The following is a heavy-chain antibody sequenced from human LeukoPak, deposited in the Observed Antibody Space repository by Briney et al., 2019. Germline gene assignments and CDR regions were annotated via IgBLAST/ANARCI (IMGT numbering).Heavy chain of an antibody. CDR1: GFXFSSYG. D-gene: IGHD6-13*01. J-gene: IGHJ4*02. CDR3: AKDHSWAPDY. V-gene: IGHV3-30*18. CDR2: ISYDGSNK. Sequence: PGGSLRLSCAASGFXFSSYGIHWVRQAPGKGLEWVAVISYDGSNKYYADSVKGRFTISRDNSKNTLYLQMNSLRAEDTAVYYCAKDHSWAPDYWGQGTLVTVSS.